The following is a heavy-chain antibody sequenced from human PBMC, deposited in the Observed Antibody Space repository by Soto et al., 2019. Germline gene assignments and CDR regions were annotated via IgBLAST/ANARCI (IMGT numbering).Heavy chain of an antibody. Sequence: PGESLKISCKGSGYSFTSYWIGWVRQMPGKGLEYMGIMFPGDSDTRYSPSFQGQVTISADKSISTAYLQWSSLKASDTAKYYYASGVGWCWELHAFDIWGQGTMVTVSS. J-gene: IGHJ3*02. CDR3: ASGVGWCWELHAFDI. D-gene: IGHD3-10*01. CDR1: GYSFTSYW. CDR2: MFPGDSDT. V-gene: IGHV5-51*01.